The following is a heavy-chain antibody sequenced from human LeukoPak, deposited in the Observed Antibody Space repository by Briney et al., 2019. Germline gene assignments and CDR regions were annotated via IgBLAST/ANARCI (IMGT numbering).Heavy chain of an antibody. V-gene: IGHV4-39*01. CDR3: ARCLRVCHY. Sequence: SETLSLTCTVSGGSISSSSYYWGWIRQPPGKGLEWIGSIYYSGSTYYNPSLKSRVTISVDTSKNQFSLKLSSVTAADTAVYYCARCLRVCHYWGQGTLVTVSS. D-gene: IGHD5-24*01. CDR2: IYYSGST. J-gene: IGHJ4*02. CDR1: GGSISSSSYY.